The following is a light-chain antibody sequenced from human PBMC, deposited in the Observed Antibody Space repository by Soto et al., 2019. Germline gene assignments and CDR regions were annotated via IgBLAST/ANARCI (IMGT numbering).Light chain of an antibody. J-gene: IGKJ4*01. V-gene: IGKV4-1*01. Sequence: DIVMTQSPDYLAVSLGERATINCKFSQSVLYSSNNKNYLAWYQQKPGQPPKLLIYWASTRESGVPDRFSGSGSRTDFNLTISSLQAEDVALYYCQQFYSTPLTFGGGTKVESK. CDR1: QSVLYSSNNKNY. CDR3: QQFYSTPLT. CDR2: WAS.